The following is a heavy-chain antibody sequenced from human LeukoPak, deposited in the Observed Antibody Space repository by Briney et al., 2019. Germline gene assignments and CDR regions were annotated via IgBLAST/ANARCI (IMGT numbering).Heavy chain of an antibody. CDR2: ISGSGGST. Sequence: HPGGSLRLSCAASGFTFSSYSMNWVRQAPGKGLEWVSAISGSGGSTYYADSVKGRFTISRDNSKNTLYLQMNSLRAEDTAVYYCAKGFFCSSTSCYTPYDYWGQGTLVTVSS. CDR1: GFTFSSYS. V-gene: IGHV3-23*01. CDR3: AKGFFCSSTSCYTPYDY. J-gene: IGHJ4*02. D-gene: IGHD2-2*02.